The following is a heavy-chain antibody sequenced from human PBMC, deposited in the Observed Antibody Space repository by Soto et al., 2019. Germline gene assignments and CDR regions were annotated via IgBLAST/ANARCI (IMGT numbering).Heavy chain of an antibody. J-gene: IGHJ4*02. CDR3: ARDRRGELHLDY. V-gene: IGHV4-31*03. Sequence: QVQLQESGPGLVKPSQTLSLTCTVSGGSISSGGYYWSWIRQHPGKGLEWIGYIYYSGSTYYNPSLKSRVTISGDTSKNQFSLKLSSVTAADTAVYYCARDRRGELHLDYWGQGTLVTVSS. D-gene: IGHD1-26*01. CDR1: GGSISSGGYY. CDR2: IYYSGST.